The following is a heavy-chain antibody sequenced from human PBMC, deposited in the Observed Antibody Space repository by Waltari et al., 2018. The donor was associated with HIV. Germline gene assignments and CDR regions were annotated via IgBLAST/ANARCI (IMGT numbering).Heavy chain of an antibody. CDR3: ARGVPVDTAMGKYYYYALDV. D-gene: IGHD5-18*01. J-gene: IGHJ6*02. CDR2: INPSGGST. V-gene: IGHV1-46*01. Sequence: QVQLVQSGAEVKKPGASVKVSCQESGYTFSSYYMHWVRQAPGQGLEWMGIINPSGGSTSYAQKFQGRATMTRVTSTSTVYMELSSLRSDDTAVYYCARGVPVDTAMGKYYYYALDVWGQGTTVTVSS. CDR1: GYTFSSYY.